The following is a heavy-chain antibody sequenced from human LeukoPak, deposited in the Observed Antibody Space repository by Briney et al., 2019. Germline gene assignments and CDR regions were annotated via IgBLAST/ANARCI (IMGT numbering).Heavy chain of an antibody. CDR2: ISWNSGSI. D-gene: IGHD6-19*01. CDR3: AKDNRRHYTSGPNPDTLH. V-gene: IGHV3-9*01. CDR1: GFIFNNYA. J-gene: IGHJ4*02. Sequence: GGSLRLSCEGSGFIFNNYAMHWVRQPPGKGLEWVSGISWNSGSIDYADSVKGRFTISRDNAKNSLYLQMNSLRVKDTAFYYCAKDNRRHYTSGPNPDTLHWGQGALVTVSS.